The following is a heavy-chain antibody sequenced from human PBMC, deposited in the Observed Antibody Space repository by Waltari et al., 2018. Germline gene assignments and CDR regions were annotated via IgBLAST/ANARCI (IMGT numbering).Heavy chain of an antibody. Sequence: QVQLVQSGAEVKKPGSSVKVSCKASGGTFSSYTISWVRQAPGQGLEWMGRIIPILGIANYAQKFQGRVTITADKYTSTAYMELSSLRSEDTAAYYCTTSSYCGTTTCYQYYGMDVWGQGTTVTVSS. D-gene: IGHD2-2*01. J-gene: IGHJ6*02. CDR2: IIPILGIA. V-gene: IGHV1-69*02. CDR1: GGTFSSYT. CDR3: TTSSYCGTTTCYQYYGMDV.